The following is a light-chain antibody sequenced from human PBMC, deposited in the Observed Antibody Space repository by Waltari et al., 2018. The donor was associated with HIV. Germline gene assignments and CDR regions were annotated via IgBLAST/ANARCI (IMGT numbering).Light chain of an antibody. CDR2: ECS. J-gene: IGLJ3*02. Sequence: QSALTQPASVSGSPGQSITISCTGTSSDVGSYNLVSWYQQHPGKAPKLMIYECSKLPSGVSNRFSCSKSGNTASLTISWLQAEDEADYYCCSYAGSSTLVFGGGTKLTVL. V-gene: IGLV2-23*01. CDR3: CSYAGSSTLV. CDR1: SSDVGSYNL.